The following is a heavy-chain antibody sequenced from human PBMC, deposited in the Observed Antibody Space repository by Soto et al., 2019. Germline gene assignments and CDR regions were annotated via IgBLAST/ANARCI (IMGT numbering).Heavy chain of an antibody. Sequence: TSETLSLTCAVSGDSISSSNWWTWVRQPPGKGLEWIGDIYHTGITNLVDKSKNQFSLKLTSVTAADTAVYYCARYSASGLYYYFGMDVWGQGTTVTVSS. J-gene: IGHJ6*02. CDR2: IYHTGIT. V-gene: IGHV4-4*02. CDR1: GDSISSSNW. CDR3: ARYSASGLYYYFGMDV. D-gene: IGHD6-13*01.